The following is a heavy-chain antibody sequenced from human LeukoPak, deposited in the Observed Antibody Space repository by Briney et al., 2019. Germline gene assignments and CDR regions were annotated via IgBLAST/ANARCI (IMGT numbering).Heavy chain of an antibody. CDR2: INPNSGGT. V-gene: IGHV1/OR15-1*04. CDR1: GYIFTDYY. Sequence: GASVKVSCKASGYIFTDYYMHWVRQAPGQELGWMGRINPNSGGTNYAQKFQGRVTMTRDTSISTAYMELNRLRSDDTAVYYCARVASAVYSDYWGQGTLVTVSS. CDR3: ARVASAVYSDY. J-gene: IGHJ4*02.